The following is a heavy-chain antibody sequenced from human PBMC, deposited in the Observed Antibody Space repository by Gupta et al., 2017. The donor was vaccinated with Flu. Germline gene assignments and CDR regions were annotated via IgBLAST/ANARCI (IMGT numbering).Heavy chain of an antibody. Sequence: LEWVGRIKSKTDGGTTDYAAPVKGRFTISRDDSKNTLYLQMNSLKTEDTAVYYCTTDNEYYDFWSGRGNFDYWGQGTLVTVSA. CDR3: TTDNEYYDFWSGRGNFDY. J-gene: IGHJ4*02. V-gene: IGHV3-15*01. CDR2: IKSKTDGGTT. D-gene: IGHD3-3*01.